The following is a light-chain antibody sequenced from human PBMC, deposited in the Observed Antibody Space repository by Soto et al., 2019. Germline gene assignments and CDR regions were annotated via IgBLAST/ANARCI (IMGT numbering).Light chain of an antibody. CDR1: SSNIGNNY. J-gene: IGLJ2*01. CDR2: DNN. Sequence: QSVLTQPPSVSAAPGQKVTISYSGSSSNIGNNYVSWYQRLPGTAPKLLIYDNNKRPSGIPDRFSGSKSGTSATLGITGLRTGDEADYYCGTWDSSLSAVVFGGGTKLTVL. V-gene: IGLV1-51*01. CDR3: GTWDSSLSAVV.